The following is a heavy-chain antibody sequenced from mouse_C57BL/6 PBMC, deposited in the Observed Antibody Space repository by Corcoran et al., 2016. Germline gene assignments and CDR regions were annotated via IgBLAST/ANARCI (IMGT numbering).Heavy chain of an antibody. D-gene: IGHD3-2*02. CDR2: INTYSGVP. CDR1: GYTFTTYG. CDR3: ARCLTAQATGYAMDY. Sequence: QIQLVQSGPELKNPGETVKISCQASGYTFTTYGMRWVKQAPGKGLKWMGWINTYSGVPTYADDFKGRFAFSLETSASTAYLQINNLKNEDTATYFCARCLTAQATGYAMDYWGQGTSVTVSS. V-gene: IGHV9-3*01. J-gene: IGHJ4*01.